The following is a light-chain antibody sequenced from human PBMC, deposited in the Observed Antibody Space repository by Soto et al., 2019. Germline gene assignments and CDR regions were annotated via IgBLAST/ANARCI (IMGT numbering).Light chain of an antibody. Sequence: QSALTQPPSVSGSPGQSVTISCTGTSIDFVSYNRVSWYQQSPGSAPKLLIYEVRNRPSGVSNRFSGSKSGNTASLTISGLQAEDEADYYCSSYRSGGTFVFGSGTKLTVL. CDR3: SSYRSGGTFV. CDR1: SIDFVSYNR. J-gene: IGLJ1*01. CDR2: EVR. V-gene: IGLV2-18*02.